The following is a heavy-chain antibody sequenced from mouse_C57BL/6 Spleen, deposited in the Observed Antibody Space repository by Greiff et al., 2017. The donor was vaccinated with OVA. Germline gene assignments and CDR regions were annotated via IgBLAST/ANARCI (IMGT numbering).Heavy chain of an antibody. CDR3: ASGGTAQVPDWFAY. J-gene: IGHJ3*01. Sequence: EVQLQQSGPGLVKPGASVKISCKASGYTFTDYYMNWVKQSHGKSLEWIGDINPNNGGTSYNQKFKGKATLTVDKSSSTAYMELRSLTSEDSAVYYCASGGTAQVPDWFAYWGQGTLVTVSA. CDR1: GYTFTDYY. CDR2: INPNNGGT. V-gene: IGHV1-26*01. D-gene: IGHD3-2*02.